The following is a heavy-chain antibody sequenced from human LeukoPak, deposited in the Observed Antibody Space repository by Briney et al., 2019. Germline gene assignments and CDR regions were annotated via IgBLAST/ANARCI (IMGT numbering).Heavy chain of an antibody. D-gene: IGHD1-1*01. CDR2: IYIGYSDT. J-gene: IGHJ6*04. Sequence: GAPPQTPSYGVGDGFTSCWNGWGRQIPGQGMEWMGIIYIGYSDTSYSPSCQGPLTISADKSISTAYLQWSSLKASDTAMYYCARMDGRYSPYYYGMDVWGKGTTVTVSS. CDR1: GDGFTSCW. V-gene: IGHV5-51*01. CDR3: ARMDGRYSPYYYGMDV.